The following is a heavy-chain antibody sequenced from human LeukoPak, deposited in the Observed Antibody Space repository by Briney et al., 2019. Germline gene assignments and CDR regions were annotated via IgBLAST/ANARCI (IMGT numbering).Heavy chain of an antibody. CDR2: TYYRSKWYN. D-gene: IGHD3-22*01. CDR1: GDRVSTDTAA. Sequence: SQTLSLTCGISGDRVSTDTAAWNWLRQSPSRGLEWLGRTYYRSKWYNDYAESVNGRITVNADTSRNQISLHLNFVIPEDTAVYHCARTDRDYFDTSDYDAFDLWGQGTPVTVSS. J-gene: IGHJ3*01. CDR3: ARTDRDYFDTSDYDAFDL. V-gene: IGHV6-1*01.